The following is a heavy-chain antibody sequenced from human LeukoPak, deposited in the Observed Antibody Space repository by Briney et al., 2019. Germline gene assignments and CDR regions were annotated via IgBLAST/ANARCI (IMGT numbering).Heavy chain of an antibody. CDR2: VHYSGTA. V-gene: IGHV4-59*08. CDR3: ARHQGSTYYDYVWGSYLSWFDP. CDR1: DGSITNYD. Sequence: SETLSLTCTVSDGSITNYDWSWVRQPPGKGLEFIGHVHYSGTANYNPSLRSRVTISIDTSKKHFFLKLKSVTAADTAVYYCARHQGSTYYDYVWGSYLSWFDPWGQGTLVTVSS. D-gene: IGHD3-16*02. J-gene: IGHJ5*02.